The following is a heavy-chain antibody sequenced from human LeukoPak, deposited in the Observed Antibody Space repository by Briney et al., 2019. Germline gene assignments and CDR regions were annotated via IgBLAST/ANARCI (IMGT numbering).Heavy chain of an antibody. J-gene: IGHJ4*02. V-gene: IGHV4-39*07. D-gene: IGHD3-3*01. CDR2: IYYSGST. Sequence: SETLSLTCTVSGGSISSSSYYWGWTRQPPGKGLEWIGSIYYSGSTYYNPSLKSRVTISVDTSKNQFSLKLSSVTAADTAVYYCARVGDYDFWSGYLDYWGQGTLVTVSS. CDR3: ARVGDYDFWSGYLDY. CDR1: GGSISSSSYY.